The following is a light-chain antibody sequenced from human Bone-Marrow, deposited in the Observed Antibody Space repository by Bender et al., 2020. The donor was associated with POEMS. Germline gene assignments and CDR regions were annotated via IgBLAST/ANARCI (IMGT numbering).Light chain of an antibody. J-gene: IGLJ2*01. CDR1: RSNIGSNY. CDR3: AAWDDSLSGVV. Sequence: QSVMTQSPSASGTPGSRVTISCSGSRSNIGSNYIYWYQHLPGTAPKLLMYRSNQRPSGVPDRFSGSKSGTSASLAISGLRSEDDADYYCAAWDDSLSGVVFGGGTKLTVL. CDR2: RSN. V-gene: IGLV1-47*01.